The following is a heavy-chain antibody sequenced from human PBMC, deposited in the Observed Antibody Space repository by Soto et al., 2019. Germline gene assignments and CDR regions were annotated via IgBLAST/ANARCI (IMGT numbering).Heavy chain of an antibody. CDR3: ARDHSANPITIFGVALPYYYYGMDV. D-gene: IGHD3-3*01. CDR1: CYTFTLYG. V-gene: IGHV1-18*04. CDR2: ISAYNGNT. Sequence: ASLKVSCKASCYTFTLYGISGVRQAPGQGLEWMGWISAYNGNTNYAQKLQGRVTMTTDTSTSTAYMELRSLRSDDTAVYYCARDHSANPITIFGVALPYYYYGMDVWGQGTTVTVSS. J-gene: IGHJ6*02.